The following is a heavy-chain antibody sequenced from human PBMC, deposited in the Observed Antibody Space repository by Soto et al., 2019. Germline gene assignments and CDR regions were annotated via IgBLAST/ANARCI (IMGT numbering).Heavy chain of an antibody. Sequence: QVQLQESGPGLVKPSQTLSLTCTVSGGSISSGGYYWSWIRQHPGKGLEWIGYIYYSGSTYYNPSLKSRVTISVDTSKNQFSLKLSSVTAADTAVYYCAREDCSSTSCSSGFDYWGQGTLVTVSS. D-gene: IGHD2-2*01. CDR2: IYYSGST. CDR1: GGSISSGGYY. J-gene: IGHJ4*02. V-gene: IGHV4-31*03. CDR3: AREDCSSTSCSSGFDY.